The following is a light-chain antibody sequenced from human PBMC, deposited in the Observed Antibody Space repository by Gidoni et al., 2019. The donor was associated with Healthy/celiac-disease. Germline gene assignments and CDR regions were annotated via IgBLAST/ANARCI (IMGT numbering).Light chain of an antibody. J-gene: IGKJ1*01. CDR2: GAS. Sequence: IVLTQSPGPLSLSPGERATPSCRATQTVSSSYLAWYQQQPGQAPRLLIDGASSRATGIPARFSGSGSGTDFTLTISRLEPEDFAVYYCQQYGRSPRTFGQGTKVEIK. V-gene: IGKV3-20*01. CDR3: QQYGRSPRT. CDR1: QTVSSSY.